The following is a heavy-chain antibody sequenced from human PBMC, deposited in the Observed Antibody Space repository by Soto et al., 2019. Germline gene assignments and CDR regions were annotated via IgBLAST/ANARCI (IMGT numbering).Heavy chain of an antibody. Sequence: QVQFVQSGAEMKKPGASVRVSCKASGYTFPNYNISWVRQAPRQGLEWMGWITASNGNTNYAQKLQGRFTMTTDTSTTTAYMDLRSLRSDDTAVYSSASLILAVTAAGWWWTFENGGQGTLITASS. CDR3: ASLILAVTAAGWWWTFEN. J-gene: IGHJ4*02. CDR1: GYTFPNYN. D-gene: IGHD2-21*01. CDR2: ITASNGNT. V-gene: IGHV1-18*01.